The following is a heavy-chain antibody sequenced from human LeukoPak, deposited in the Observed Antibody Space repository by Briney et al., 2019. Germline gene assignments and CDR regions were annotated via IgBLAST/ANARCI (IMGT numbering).Heavy chain of an antibody. D-gene: IGHD4-23*01. J-gene: IGHJ5*02. Sequence: PSETLSLTCTVSGGSISGNYWNWIRQSPGKGLEWISNIYYSESTTYNPSLKSRVIISMATSKNQFSLKLSSVTAADTAVYYCARLTGGNSAWFDPWGQGTLVTVSS. CDR3: ARLTGGNSAWFDP. CDR1: GGSISGNY. CDR2: IYYSEST. V-gene: IGHV4-59*01.